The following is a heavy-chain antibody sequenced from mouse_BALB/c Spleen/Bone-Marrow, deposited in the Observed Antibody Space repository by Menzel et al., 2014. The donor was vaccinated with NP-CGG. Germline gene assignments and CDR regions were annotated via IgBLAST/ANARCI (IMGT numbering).Heavy chain of an antibody. J-gene: IGHJ2*01. V-gene: IGHV2-9*02. CDR3: AIAYFGNYNYYFDY. D-gene: IGHD2-10*01. Sequence: VKLQESGPGLVAPSQSLSITCTVSGFSLTSYGVHWVRQPPGKGLEWLGIIWAVGSTNYNSALMSRLSISKDNSKSQVFLKMNSLQTDDTAMYFCAIAYFGNYNYYFDYWGQGTTLTVSS. CDR2: IWAVGST. CDR1: GFSLTSYG.